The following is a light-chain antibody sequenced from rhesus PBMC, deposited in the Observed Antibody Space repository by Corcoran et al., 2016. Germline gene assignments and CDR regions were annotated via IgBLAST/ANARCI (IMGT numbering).Light chain of an antibody. CDR3: QQYSNWPWT. Sequence: EIVMTQSPATLSLSPGERATLSCRASQSVSSYGAWYQQKPERAPRLLIYGASSKATGIPDRFSGSGSWTDFTLTISSLEPEDFAIYYCQQYSNWPWTFGQGTKVEIK. CDR2: GAS. J-gene: IGKJ1*01. CDR1: QSVSSY. V-gene: IGKV3S9*01.